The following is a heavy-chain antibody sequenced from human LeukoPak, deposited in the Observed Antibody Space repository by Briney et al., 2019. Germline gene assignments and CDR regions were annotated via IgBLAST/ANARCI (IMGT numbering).Heavy chain of an antibody. CDR2: IHTSGST. Sequence: SETLSLTCSVSGGSISTYYGSWIRQSAGKGLEWIGRIHTSGSTNYNPSLKSRVTISVDTSKNQFSLKLSSVTAADTAVYYCARAQHCSSTSCYPPQYYFDYWGQGTLVTVSS. D-gene: IGHD2-2*01. V-gene: IGHV4-4*07. J-gene: IGHJ4*02. CDR3: ARAQHCSSTSCYPPQYYFDY. CDR1: GGSISTYY.